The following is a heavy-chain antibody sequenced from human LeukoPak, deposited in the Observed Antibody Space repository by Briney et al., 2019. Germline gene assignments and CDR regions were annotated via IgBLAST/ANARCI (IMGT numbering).Heavy chain of an antibody. CDR1: GLTINTHW. CDR2: IKEDGSEK. D-gene: IGHD3-10*01. CDR3: ARRPRVYYYGSGSRPYYFDY. J-gene: IGHJ4*02. Sequence: GGSLRLSCAGSGLTINTHWMSWVRQAPGKGLEWVAHIKEDGSEKYYVDSVKGRFTISRDNARNSLYLQMNDLRAEDTAVYYCARRPRVYYYGSGSRPYYFDYWGQGTLVTVSS. V-gene: IGHV3-7*01.